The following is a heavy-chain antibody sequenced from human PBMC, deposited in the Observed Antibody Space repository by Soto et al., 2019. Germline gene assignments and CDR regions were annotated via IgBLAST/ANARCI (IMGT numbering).Heavy chain of an antibody. J-gene: IGHJ3*02. Sequence: QVQLVQSGAEVKKPGASVKVSCKASGYTFTSYYMHWVRQAPGQGLEWMGIINPSGGSTSYAQKFQVRVTMTRDTSTSTVYMELSSLRSEDTAVYYCARAMITFGGVIVMGGAFDIWGQGTMVTVSS. V-gene: IGHV1-46*03. D-gene: IGHD3-16*02. CDR1: GYTFTSYY. CDR2: INPSGGST. CDR3: ARAMITFGGVIVMGGAFDI.